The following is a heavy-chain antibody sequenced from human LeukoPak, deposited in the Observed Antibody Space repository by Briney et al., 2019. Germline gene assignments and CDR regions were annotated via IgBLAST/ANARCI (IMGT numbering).Heavy chain of an antibody. J-gene: IGHJ3*02. CDR1: GYTFTSYG. CDR3: ARDRAPNYCSSTSCYLDDAFDI. D-gene: IGHD2-2*01. Sequence: ASVKVSCKASGYTFTSYGISWVRQAPGQGLEWMGWISAYNGNTNYEQNPQGRVTMTTDRSTSTAYMELRSLRSDDTAVYYCARDRAPNYCSSTSCYLDDAFDIWGQGTMVTVSS. CDR2: ISAYNGNT. V-gene: IGHV1-18*01.